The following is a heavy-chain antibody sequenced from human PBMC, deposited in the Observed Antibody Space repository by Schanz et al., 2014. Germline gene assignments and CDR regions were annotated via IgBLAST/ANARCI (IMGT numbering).Heavy chain of an antibody. CDR3: ACAVAAIRADAFDN. D-gene: IGHD5-12*01. CDR2: INSRSNFI. Sequence: EVQLVESGGGLVKPGGSLRLSCTASRIIFGTYSMNWIRQTPKGLVWVSSINSRSNFIYYADSVKGRFTISRDNAKNSLYLQMNSLRAEDTAVYYCACAVAAIRADAFDNWGQGTMVAVSS. V-gene: IGHV3-21*01. CDR1: RIIFGTYS. J-gene: IGHJ3*02.